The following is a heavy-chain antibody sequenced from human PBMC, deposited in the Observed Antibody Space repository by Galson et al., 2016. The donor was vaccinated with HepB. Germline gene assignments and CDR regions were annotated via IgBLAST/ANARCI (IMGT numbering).Heavy chain of an antibody. CDR3: VKDRGTARTFDC. J-gene: IGHJ4*02. CDR2: ISGSGVNT. D-gene: IGHD6-6*01. CDR1: GLTSGGYD. Sequence: SLRLSCAASGLTSGGYDMGWVRQTPGKGPEWVSGISGSGVNTYYADYVKGRFVISRDNSKRTLHLQMNSLRAEDTAVYYCVKDRGTARTFDCWGQGTLVTVSS. V-gene: IGHV3-23*01.